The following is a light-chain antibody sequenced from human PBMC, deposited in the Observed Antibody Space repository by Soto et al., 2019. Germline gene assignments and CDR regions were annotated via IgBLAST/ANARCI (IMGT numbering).Light chain of an antibody. Sequence: DIQMTQSPSSLSASVGDRVTITCQANRDISNYLNWYQQKPGKAPKLLIYDASNLETGVPSRFSGSGSGTDFTFTISSLQPEDIGTYYCQQYENLAGFGPGTKVEIK. V-gene: IGKV1-33*01. CDR2: DAS. CDR3: QQYENLAG. J-gene: IGKJ3*01. CDR1: RDISNY.